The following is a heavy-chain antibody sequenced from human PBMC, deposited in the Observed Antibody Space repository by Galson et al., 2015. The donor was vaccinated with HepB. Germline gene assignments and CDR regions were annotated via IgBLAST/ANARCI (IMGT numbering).Heavy chain of an antibody. CDR1: GGTFSSYA. D-gene: IGHD2-21*02. Sequence: SVKVSCKASGGTFSSYAISWVRQAPGQGLEWMGGIIPIFGAANYAQKFQGRVTITADESTSTAYMELSSLRSEDTAVYYCARSASGGGDCYRHFCGMDVWGQGTTVTVSS. J-gene: IGHJ6*02. V-gene: IGHV1-69*13. CDR3: ARSASGGGDCYRHFCGMDV. CDR2: IIPIFGAA.